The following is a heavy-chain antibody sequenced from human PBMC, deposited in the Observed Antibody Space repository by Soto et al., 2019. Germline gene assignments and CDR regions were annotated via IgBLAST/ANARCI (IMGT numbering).Heavy chain of an antibody. J-gene: IGHJ4*02. CDR2: IYYSGST. CDR3: ARSMTTVVTLDY. CDR1: GGSIISYY. V-gene: IGHV4-39*01. D-gene: IGHD4-17*01. Sequence: SEILSLTCTVSGGSIISYYWGWIRQPPGKGLEWIGSIYYSGSTYYNPSLKSRVTISVDTSKNQFSLKLSSVTAADTAVYYCARSMTTVVTLDYWGQGTLVTVSS.